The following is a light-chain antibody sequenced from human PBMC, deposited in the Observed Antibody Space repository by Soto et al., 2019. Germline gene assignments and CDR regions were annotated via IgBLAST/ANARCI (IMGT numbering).Light chain of an antibody. Sequence: DIQMTQSPSTLSASVGDRVTITCRASQSISSWLAWYQQKPGKAPKLLIYKASSLESGVPSRFSGSGSGTXXXXXXXXXQPXXXXXXXXXQYNSYWTFGQGTKVEIK. CDR3: XQYNSYWT. V-gene: IGKV1-5*03. J-gene: IGKJ1*01. CDR1: QSISSW. CDR2: KAS.